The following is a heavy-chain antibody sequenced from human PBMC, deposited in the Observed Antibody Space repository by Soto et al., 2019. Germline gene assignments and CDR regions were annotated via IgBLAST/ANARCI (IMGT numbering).Heavy chain of an antibody. Sequence: QLQLQESGPGLVKPSETLSLTCTVSGGSISSSSYYWGWIRQPPGKGLEWIGSIYYSGSTYYNPSLSMRVRTSGDASKNQFSLKLSSVTAADTAVYYCAAMPLAVNTWEWELLSPFDYWGQGTLVTVSS. CDR2: IYYSGST. V-gene: IGHV4-39*01. CDR3: AAMPLAVNTWEWELLSPFDY. J-gene: IGHJ4*02. CDR1: GGSISSSSYY. D-gene: IGHD1-26*01.